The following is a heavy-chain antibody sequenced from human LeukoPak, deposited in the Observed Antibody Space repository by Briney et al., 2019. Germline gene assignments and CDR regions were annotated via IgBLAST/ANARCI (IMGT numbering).Heavy chain of an antibody. CDR3: ARGQYYYDSSGYLI. J-gene: IGHJ3*02. V-gene: IGHV4-39*01. CDR2: IYYSGST. D-gene: IGHD3-22*01. CDR1: GGSISSSSYY. Sequence: SETLSLTCTVSGGSISSSSYYWGWIRQPPGKGLEWIGSIYYSGSTYYNPSLKSRVTISVDTSKNQFSLKLSSVTAADTAVYYCARGQYYYDSSGYLIWGQGTMVTVSS.